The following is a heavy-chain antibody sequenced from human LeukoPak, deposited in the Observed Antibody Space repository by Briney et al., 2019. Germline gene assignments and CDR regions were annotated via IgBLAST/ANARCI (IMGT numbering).Heavy chain of an antibody. CDR1: GGTFSSYA. D-gene: IGHD3-22*01. Sequence: ASVKVSCKASGGTFSSYAISWVRQAPGQGLEWMGRIIPILGIANYAQKFQGRVTITADESTSTAYMELSSLRSEDTAVYYCARATSGYYDSSGYYYDWFDPWGQGTLVTVSS. J-gene: IGHJ5*02. CDR3: ARATSGYYDSSGYYYDWFDP. CDR2: IIPILGIA. V-gene: IGHV1-69*04.